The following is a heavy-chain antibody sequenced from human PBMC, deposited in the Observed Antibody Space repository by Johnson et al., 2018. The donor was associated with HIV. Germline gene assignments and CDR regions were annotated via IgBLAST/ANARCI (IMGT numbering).Heavy chain of an antibody. CDR1: GFTVSSNY. Sequence: VQLVESGGGLVQPGGSLRLSCAASGFTVSSNYMSWVRQAPGKGLEWVSVIYSGGSTNYADSVKGRFTISRDNSKNTLYLQMNSLRAEDTAVYYCARDRYSSSWSDAFDMWGQGTMVTVSS. J-gene: IGHJ3*02. CDR3: ARDRYSSSWSDAFDM. CDR2: IYSGGST. V-gene: IGHV3-66*01. D-gene: IGHD6-13*01.